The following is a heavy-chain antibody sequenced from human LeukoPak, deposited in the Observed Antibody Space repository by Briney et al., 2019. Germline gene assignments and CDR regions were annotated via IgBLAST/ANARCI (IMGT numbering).Heavy chain of an antibody. CDR1: GGSIIGHW. CDR2: IFYSGGST. Sequence: SETLSLTCTVSGGSIIGHWWSWIRQPPGKGLEWIGDIFYSGGSTNYNPSLKSRLTMSLHTSKNQFSLKLTSVTAADTAMYYCARRNTADASIDFWGQGTLVTASS. J-gene: IGHJ4*02. V-gene: IGHV4-59*08. D-gene: IGHD2/OR15-2a*01. CDR3: ARRNTADASIDF.